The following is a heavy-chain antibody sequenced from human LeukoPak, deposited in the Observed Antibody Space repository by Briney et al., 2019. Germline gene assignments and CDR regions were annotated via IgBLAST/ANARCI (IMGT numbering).Heavy chain of an antibody. CDR3: TRNKYYYDSSPPDY. D-gene: IGHD3-22*01. Sequence: GGSLRLSCTASGFTFGDYAMSWVRQAPGKGLEWVGFIRSKAYGGTTEYAASVKGRFTISRDDSKSIAYLQMNSLKTEDTAVYYCTRNKYYYDSSPPDYWGQGTLVTVPS. CDR1: GFTFGDYA. CDR2: IRSKAYGGTT. V-gene: IGHV3-49*04. J-gene: IGHJ4*02.